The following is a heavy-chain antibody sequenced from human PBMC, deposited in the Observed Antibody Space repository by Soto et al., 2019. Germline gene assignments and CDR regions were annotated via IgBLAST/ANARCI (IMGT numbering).Heavy chain of an antibody. J-gene: IGHJ3*02. V-gene: IGHV3-11*05. CDR1: GFSFSDYY. Sequence: PGVSLRLSCAASGFSFSDYYMSWIRQAPGKGLEWVSYVTPSGTYTNYADSVKGRFTISRDSAKNSVDLQMDSLRAEDTAVYYCATGGIAVAAGGAFDIWGQGTMVTVSS. CDR3: ATGGIAVAAGGAFDI. CDR2: VTPSGTYT. D-gene: IGHD6-19*01.